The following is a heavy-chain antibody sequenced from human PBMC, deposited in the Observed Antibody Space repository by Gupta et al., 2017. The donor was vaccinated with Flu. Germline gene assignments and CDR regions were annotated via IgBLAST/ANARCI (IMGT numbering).Heavy chain of an antibody. V-gene: IGHV3-13*01. D-gene: IGHD3-10*01. CDR3: ARDVGGTYVRNSGWRNWYFDL. J-gene: IGHJ2*01. CDR2: IGTLHDT. Sequence: GLEWVSAIGTLHDTYYADSVKGRFSISRENAHSSLFLQMNSLRVGDTAVYYCARDVGGTYVRNSGWRNWYFDLWGRGTLVTVSP.